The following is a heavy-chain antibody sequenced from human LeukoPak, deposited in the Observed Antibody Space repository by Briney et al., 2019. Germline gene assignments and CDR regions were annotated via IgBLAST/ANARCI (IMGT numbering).Heavy chain of an antibody. D-gene: IGHD3-9*01. Sequence: PGGSLRLYCVASGFTCSTYWMHWVRQAPGKGLVWVSRINIDGSSTNYADSVKGRFTISRDNAKNTLYMQMNSLRGEDTAVYYCARGAQLTGMASDHWGQGTLVTVSS. CDR1: GFTCSTYW. V-gene: IGHV3-74*01. CDR3: ARGAQLTGMASDH. J-gene: IGHJ4*02. CDR2: INIDGSST.